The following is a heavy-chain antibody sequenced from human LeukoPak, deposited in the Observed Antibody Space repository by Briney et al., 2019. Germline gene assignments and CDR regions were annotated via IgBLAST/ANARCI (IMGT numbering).Heavy chain of an antibody. V-gene: IGHV5-51*01. D-gene: IGHD4-17*01. Sequence: GESLKISCKGSGYNFTIYWIAWVRQMPGKGLEWMGIIYPGDSETRYSPSFQGHVTISDDKSISTTYLQWSSLKPSDTTMYYCATAYGDYAYSFDSWGQGTLVSVSS. CDR1: GYNFTIYW. CDR3: ATAYGDYAYSFDS. CDR2: IYPGDSET. J-gene: IGHJ4*02.